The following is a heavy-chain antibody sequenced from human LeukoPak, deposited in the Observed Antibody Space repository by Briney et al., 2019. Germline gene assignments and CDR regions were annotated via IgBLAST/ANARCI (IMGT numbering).Heavy chain of an antibody. D-gene: IGHD1-26*01. Sequence: GGSLRLSCAASGFTFSSYAMSWVRQAPGKGLEWVSAISGSGGSTYYADSVKGRFTISRDNSKNTLYLQMNSLRAEDTAVNYCAKDESGSYGRTFDYWGQGTLVTVSS. V-gene: IGHV3-23*01. CDR3: AKDESGSYGRTFDY. J-gene: IGHJ4*02. CDR2: ISGSGGST. CDR1: GFTFSSYA.